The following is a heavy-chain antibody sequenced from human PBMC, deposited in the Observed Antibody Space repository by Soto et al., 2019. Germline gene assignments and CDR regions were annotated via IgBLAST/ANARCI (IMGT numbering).Heavy chain of an antibody. V-gene: IGHV4-59*01. CDR3: ASTRISMVRGVITLDY. D-gene: IGHD3-10*01. CDR2: IYYSGST. J-gene: IGHJ4*02. Sequence: SETLSLTCTVSGGSISRYPSTWIRQPPGKGLEWIGYIYYSGSTNYNPSLKTRVTISVDTSKNPFSLKLRSVTAADTAVYYCASTRISMVRGVITLDYWGQGTLVRVSS. CDR1: GGSISRYP.